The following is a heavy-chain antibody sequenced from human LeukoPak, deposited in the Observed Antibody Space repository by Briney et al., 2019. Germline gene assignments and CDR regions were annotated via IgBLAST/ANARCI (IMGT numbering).Heavy chain of an antibody. CDR3: ARALKGVRRRLGGTTTFEDYYYMDV. Sequence: GASVKVSCKASGYTFTNYYMHWVRQAPGQGLEWMGIINPSGGSTSYAQKFQGRVTMTRDTSTSTVYMELSSLRSEDTAVYYCARALKGVRRRLGGTTTFEDYYYMDVWGKGTTVTISS. CDR2: INPSGGST. CDR1: GYTFTNYY. J-gene: IGHJ6*03. D-gene: IGHD1-26*01. V-gene: IGHV1-46*01.